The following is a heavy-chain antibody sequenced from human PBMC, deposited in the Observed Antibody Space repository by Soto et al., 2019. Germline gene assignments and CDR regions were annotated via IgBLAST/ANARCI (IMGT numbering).Heavy chain of an antibody. V-gene: IGHV3-30*18. Sequence: QVQLVESGGGVVQPGRSLRLSCAASGFTFSSYGMHWVRQAPGKGLEWVAVISYDGSNKYYADSVKGRFTISRDNSKNTLYLQMNSLRAEDTAVYYCAKEKLFGEAFGFDYWGQGTLVTVSS. CDR3: AKEKLFGEAFGFDY. D-gene: IGHD3-10*02. CDR1: GFTFSSYG. CDR2: ISYDGSNK. J-gene: IGHJ4*02.